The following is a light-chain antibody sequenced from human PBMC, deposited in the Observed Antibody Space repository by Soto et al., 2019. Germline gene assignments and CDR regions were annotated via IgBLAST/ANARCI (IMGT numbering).Light chain of an antibody. J-gene: IGLJ1*01. Sequence: CVLTHPASLSCSPGESITISCHGTSSEFGCYNYVSWYQQRPGKSPTLMIYEVSNRPSGVSNRFSGSKSGNTASLTISGLQAEDEADYYCSSYTSGITLVFGTGTKVTV. CDR2: EVS. CDR3: SSYTSGITLV. CDR1: SSEFGCYNY. V-gene: IGLV2-14*01.